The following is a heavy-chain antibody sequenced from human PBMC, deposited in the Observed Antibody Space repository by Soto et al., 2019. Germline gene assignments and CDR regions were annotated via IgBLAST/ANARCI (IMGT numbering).Heavy chain of an antibody. V-gene: IGHV3-23*01. D-gene: IGHD3-10*01. CDR1: VFTFSSHA. CDR3: AKVIKKSYGSDNYYYGMDV. J-gene: IGHJ6*02. Sequence: PGVCLGLSCAASVFTFSSHAVSWVRPAPGKGLEWVSAISGSGGSTYYADSVKGRFTISRDNSKNTLYLQMNSLRAEDTAVYYCAKVIKKSYGSDNYYYGMDVCGQGTTVTVSS. CDR2: ISGSGGST.